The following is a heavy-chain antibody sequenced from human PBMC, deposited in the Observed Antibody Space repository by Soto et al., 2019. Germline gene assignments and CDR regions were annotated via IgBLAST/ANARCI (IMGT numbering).Heavy chain of an antibody. CDR1: GFTFISYV. D-gene: IGHD4-17*01. CDR2: VSYDGTDK. V-gene: IGHV3-30*03. CDR3: ARVAGLHGDYVNRFPP. J-gene: IGHJ5*02. Sequence: GGSLRLSCAASGFTFISYVMHWVRQAPGKGREWVAVVSYDGTDKYYADSVQGRFTISRDNSKNTLYLQMNSLRAEDSAVYYCARVAGLHGDYVNRFPPWAQGTLVTVSS.